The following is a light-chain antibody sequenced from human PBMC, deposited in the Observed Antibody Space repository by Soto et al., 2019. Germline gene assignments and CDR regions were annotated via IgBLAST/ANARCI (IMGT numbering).Light chain of an antibody. CDR3: QQYYSTPLT. Sequence: DLVMTQSPDSLAVSLGERATINCKSSQSVLSSSNNKNYLAWYQQKPGQPPKLLIYWASTRESGVPDRFSGSGSGTDFTLTISSLQAEDVAVYYCQQYYSTPLTFGGGTKVDI. J-gene: IGKJ4*01. CDR2: WAS. V-gene: IGKV4-1*01. CDR1: QSVLSSSNNKNY.